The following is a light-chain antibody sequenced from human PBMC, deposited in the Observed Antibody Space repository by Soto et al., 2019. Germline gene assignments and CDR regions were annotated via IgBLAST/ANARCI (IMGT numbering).Light chain of an antibody. CDR1: SSDVGGYNY. Sequence: QSALTQPASVSGSPGQSITISCTGTSSDVGGYNYVSWYQQHPGKAPKLMIYDVSNGPSGVSNRFSGSKSGNTASLTISGLQAKDEADYYCSSYTSSLVVFGGGTKLTVL. CDR2: DVS. CDR3: SSYTSSLVV. J-gene: IGLJ2*01. V-gene: IGLV2-14*01.